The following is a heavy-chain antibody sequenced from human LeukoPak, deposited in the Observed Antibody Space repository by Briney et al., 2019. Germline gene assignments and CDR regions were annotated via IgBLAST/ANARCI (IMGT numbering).Heavy chain of an antibody. CDR3: AKGSVLLWFGELVSDAFDI. CDR1: GFIFSNYA. J-gene: IGHJ3*02. D-gene: IGHD3-10*01. CDR2: ISGSDDST. V-gene: IGHV3-23*01. Sequence: AGGSLRLSCAASGFIFSNYAMTWVRQAPGKGLEWVSTISGSDDSTFYADSVRGRFTISRDNSKNTLYLQMNSLRAEDTAVYYCAKGSVLLWFGELVSDAFDIWGQGTMVTVSS.